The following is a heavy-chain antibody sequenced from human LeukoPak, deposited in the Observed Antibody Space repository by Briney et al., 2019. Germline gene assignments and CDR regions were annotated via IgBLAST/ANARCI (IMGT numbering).Heavy chain of an antibody. CDR3: ASSHMLQYCSRTNCGREFDY. D-gene: IGHD2-2*01. CDR1: GGSISSGDYY. J-gene: IGHJ4*02. Sequence: SETLSLTCTVSGGSISSGDYYWSWIRQPPGKGLEWIGYIYYSGSTYYNPSLKSRVTISVDTSKNQFSLKLSSVTAADTAVYYCASSHMLQYCSRTNCGREFDYWGPGTLVTVSS. V-gene: IGHV4-30-4*02. CDR2: IYYSGST.